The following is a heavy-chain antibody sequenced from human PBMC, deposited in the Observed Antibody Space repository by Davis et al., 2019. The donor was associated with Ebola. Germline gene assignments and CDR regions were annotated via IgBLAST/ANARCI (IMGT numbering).Heavy chain of an antibody. J-gene: IGHJ4*02. CDR2: LSYTATT. CDR3: ASGEFGPDFDS. D-gene: IGHD3-10*01. V-gene: IGHV4-61*01. CDR1: DGSVTSGTYY. Sequence: MPSETLSLTCSVSDGSVTSGTYYWSWIRRPPGKGLEWIGFLSYTATTRYNPSLKGRATISVDTSKNQFSLRLTSVTAADTAVYYCASGEFGPDFDSWGQGILVTVSS.